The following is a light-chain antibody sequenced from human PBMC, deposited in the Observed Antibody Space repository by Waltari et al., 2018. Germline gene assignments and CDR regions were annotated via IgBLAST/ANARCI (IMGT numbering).Light chain of an antibody. CDR3: CSYVSNTYV. CDR1: TSDVRTYHF. V-gene: IGLV2-23*01. CDR2: EGT. Sequence: QSALTQPASVSGSPGQSITISCTGPTSDVRTYHFFSWYQQHPGKAPKLIIFEGTKRPSGVSNRFFASKSGNTASLTISGLQADDEADYHCCSYVSNTYVFGTGTKVTVL. J-gene: IGLJ1*01.